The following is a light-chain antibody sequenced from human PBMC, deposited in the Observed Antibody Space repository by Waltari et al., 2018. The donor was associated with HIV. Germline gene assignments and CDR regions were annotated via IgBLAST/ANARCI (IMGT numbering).Light chain of an antibody. J-gene: IGKJ1*01. CDR3: QKYNSAPWT. CDR2: AAS. CDR1: QRISNY. Sequence: DIQMTQSPSPLSASVGDRVTITCRASQRISNYLAWYQQKPGKVPKLLIYAASTLQSGVPSRFSGSGSGTDFTLTISSLQPEDVATYYCQKYNSAPWTFGQGTKVEIK. V-gene: IGKV1-27*01.